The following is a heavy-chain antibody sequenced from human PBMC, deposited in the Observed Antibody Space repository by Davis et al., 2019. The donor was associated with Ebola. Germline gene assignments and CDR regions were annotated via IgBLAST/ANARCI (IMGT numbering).Heavy chain of an antibody. D-gene: IGHD2-2*01. Sequence: MPSETLSLTCTVSGGSISSYYWSWIRQPPGKGLEWIGYIYYSGSTNYNPSLKSRVTKSVDTSKNQFSLKLSSVTAADTAVYYCARGPTFARYCSSTSCYGGAPFDYWGQGTLVTVSS. CDR3: ARGPTFARYCSSTSCYGGAPFDY. CDR2: IYYSGST. J-gene: IGHJ4*02. V-gene: IGHV4-59*12. CDR1: GGSISSYY.